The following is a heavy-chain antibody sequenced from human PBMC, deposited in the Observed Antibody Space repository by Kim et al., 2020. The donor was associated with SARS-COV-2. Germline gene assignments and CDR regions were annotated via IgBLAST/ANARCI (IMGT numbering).Heavy chain of an antibody. J-gene: IGHJ6*02. Sequence: GGSLRLSCAASGFTFSSYSMNWVRQAPGKGLEWVSYISSSSSTIYYADSVKGRFTISRDNAKNSLYLQMNSLRDEDTAVYYCARALRFYNYYGMDVWGQGTTVTVSS. D-gene: IGHD3-3*01. CDR1: GFTFSSYS. V-gene: IGHV3-48*02. CDR3: ARALRFYNYYGMDV. CDR2: ISSSSSTI.